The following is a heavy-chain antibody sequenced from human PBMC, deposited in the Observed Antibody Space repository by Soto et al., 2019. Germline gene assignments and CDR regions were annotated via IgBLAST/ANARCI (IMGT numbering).Heavy chain of an antibody. D-gene: IGHD3-10*01. Sequence: GGSLRLSCAASGLTFSHYAMTWVRQAPGKGLEWVSTMTYSGDSIYYADSVKGRFTISRDNSKNTLYLQMNSLRAEDTAVYYCAKKLHYGSGTYYFYFDYWGQGTLVTVSS. J-gene: IGHJ4*02. V-gene: IGHV3-23*01. CDR1: GLTFSHYA. CDR3: AKKLHYGSGTYYFYFDY. CDR2: MTYSGDSI.